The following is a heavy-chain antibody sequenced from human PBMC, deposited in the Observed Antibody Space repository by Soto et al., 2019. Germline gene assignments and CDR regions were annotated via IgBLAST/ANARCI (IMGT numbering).Heavy chain of an antibody. J-gene: IGHJ6*02. CDR2: ISAYNGNT. CDR3: ARGGYSSSWHLRSYYYYGMDV. D-gene: IGHD6-13*01. CDR1: GYTFTSCG. Sequence: ASVKVSCKASGYTFTSCGISWVRQAPGRGREWMGWISAYNGNTNYAQKLQGRVTMTTDTSTSTAYMELRSLRSDDTAVYYCARGGYSSSWHLRSYYYYGMDVWGQGTTVTVSS. V-gene: IGHV1-18*04.